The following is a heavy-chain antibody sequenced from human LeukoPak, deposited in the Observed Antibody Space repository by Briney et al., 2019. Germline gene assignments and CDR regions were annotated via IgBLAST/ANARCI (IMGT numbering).Heavy chain of an antibody. Sequence: GESLRLSCAASGFTFRNYWMSWVRQAPGQGPEWVANIKEDGRETYYLDSVEGRFTISRDNAKNSLELQMNSLRVEDTAVYHCVKAQNFRPSAFFDSWGQGTLVTVSS. CDR3: VKAQNFRPSAFFDS. V-gene: IGHV3-7*01. J-gene: IGHJ4*02. D-gene: IGHD1-7*01. CDR2: IKEDGRET. CDR1: GFTFRNYW.